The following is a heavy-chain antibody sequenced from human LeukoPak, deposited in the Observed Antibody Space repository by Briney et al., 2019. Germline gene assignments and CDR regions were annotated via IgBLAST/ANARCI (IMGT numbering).Heavy chain of an antibody. CDR3: AKGVRYGRGAVDI. CDR2: INPNSGGT. D-gene: IGHD1-1*01. J-gene: IGHJ3*02. Sequence: WASVKVSCKASGYTFTGYYMHWVRQAPGQGLEWMGWINPNSGGTNYAEKFQGRVTMTRDTSITAVYLELSSLRSDDTAVYYCAKGVRYGRGAVDIWGQGTLVTVS. CDR1: GYTFTGYY. V-gene: IGHV1-2*02.